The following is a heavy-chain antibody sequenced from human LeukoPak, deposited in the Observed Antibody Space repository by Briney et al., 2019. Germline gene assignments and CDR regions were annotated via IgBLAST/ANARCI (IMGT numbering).Heavy chain of an antibody. CDR3: ASIAARGATFDY. D-gene: IGHD6-6*01. V-gene: IGHV4-59*12. Sequence: SETLSLTCTVSGGSISSYYWSWIRQPPGKGLEWIGSIYYSGSTYYNPSLKSRVTISVDTSKNQFSLKLSSVTAADTAVYYCASIAARGATFDYWGQGTLVTVSS. CDR2: IYYSGST. CDR1: GGSISSYY. J-gene: IGHJ4*02.